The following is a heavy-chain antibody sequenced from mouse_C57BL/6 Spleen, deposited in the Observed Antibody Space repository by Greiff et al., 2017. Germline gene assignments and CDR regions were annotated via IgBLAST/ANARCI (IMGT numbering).Heavy chain of an antibody. J-gene: IGHJ3*01. CDR3: AEGGDVAY. D-gene: IGHD3-3*01. CDR1: GFTFSSYG. CDR2: ISSGGSYT. V-gene: IGHV5-6*01. Sequence: VQLKESGGDLVKPGGSLKLSCAASGFTFSSYGMSWVRQTPDKRLEWVATISSGGSYTYYPDSVKGRFTISRDNAKNTLYLQMSSLKSEDTAMYYCAEGGDVAYWGQGTLVTVSA.